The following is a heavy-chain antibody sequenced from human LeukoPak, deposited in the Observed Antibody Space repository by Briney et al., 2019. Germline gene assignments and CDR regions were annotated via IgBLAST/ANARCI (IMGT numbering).Heavy chain of an antibody. Sequence: SETLSLTCTVSGGSISSYYWSWIRQPAGKGLEWFGRIYTSGSTNYNPSLKSRVTISVDTSKNHLSLKLTSVTAADTAVYYCARDQNWFDPWGQGTLVTVSS. V-gene: IGHV4-4*07. CDR2: IYTSGST. J-gene: IGHJ5*02. CDR1: GGSISSYY. CDR3: ARDQNWFDP. D-gene: IGHD2/OR15-2a*01.